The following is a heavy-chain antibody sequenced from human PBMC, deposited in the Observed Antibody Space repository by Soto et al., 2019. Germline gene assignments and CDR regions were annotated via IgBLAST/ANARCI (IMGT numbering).Heavy chain of an antibody. CDR2: IYYSGST. D-gene: IGHD3-3*01. CDR3: ARLRIRGPYDFWSGYYGGHWYYGMDV. J-gene: IGHJ6*02. V-gene: IGHV4-31*03. CDR1: GGPISSGGYY. Sequence: TLSLTCTVSGGPISSGGYYWSWIRQHPGKGLEWIGYIYYSGSTYYNPSLKSRVTISVDTSKNQFSLKLSSVTAADTAVYYCARLRIRGPYDFWSGYYGGHWYYGMDVWGQGTTVTVSS.